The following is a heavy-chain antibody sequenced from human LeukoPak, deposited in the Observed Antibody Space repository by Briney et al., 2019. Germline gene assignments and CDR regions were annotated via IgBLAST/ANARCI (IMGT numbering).Heavy chain of an antibody. CDR2: TYYSGST. CDR3: ARYIVVVPAAIGYYYGMDV. V-gene: IGHV4-30-4*01. D-gene: IGHD2-2*01. J-gene: IGHJ6*02. CDR1: GGSITSGNYY. Sequence: SETLSLTCTVSGGSITSGNYYWSWIRQPPGKGLEWIGNTYYSGSTYYKPSLKSRVTISVDTSKNQFSLRLSSVTAADTAVYYCARYIVVVPAAIGYYYGMDVWGQGTTVTVSS.